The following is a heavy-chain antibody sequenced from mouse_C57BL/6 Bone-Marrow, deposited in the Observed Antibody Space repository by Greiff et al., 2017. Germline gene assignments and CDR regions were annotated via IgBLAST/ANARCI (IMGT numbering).Heavy chain of an antibody. CDR2: INSDGGST. CDR3: ERQNYYGSSSWFAY. V-gene: IGHV5-2*03. J-gene: IGHJ3*01. CDR1: EYEFPSHD. D-gene: IGHD1-1*01. Sequence: EVKLVESGGGLVQPGESLKLSCESNEYEFPSHDMSWVRKTPEKRLELVAAINSDGGSTYYPDTMERRFIISRDNTKKTLYLQMSSLRSEDTALYYCERQNYYGSSSWFAYWGQGTLVTVSA.